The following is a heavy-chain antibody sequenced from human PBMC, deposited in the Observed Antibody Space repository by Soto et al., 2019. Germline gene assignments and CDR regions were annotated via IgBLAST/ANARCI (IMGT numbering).Heavy chain of an antibody. CDR1: GDSISSGRYH. D-gene: IGHD3-3*01. CDR3: ARVDGFGVVTPFIDY. CDR2: IHYTGNT. Sequence: QLQLQESGPGLVKPSETLSLICTVSGDSISSGRYHWGWIRQPPGKGLEFIATIHYTGNTHYKPPLRSRVTIFVDTSNSQFSLRLSSGTAPVPAVYYCARVDGFGVVTPFIDYWGQGTLVTVSS. J-gene: IGHJ4*02. V-gene: IGHV4-39*01.